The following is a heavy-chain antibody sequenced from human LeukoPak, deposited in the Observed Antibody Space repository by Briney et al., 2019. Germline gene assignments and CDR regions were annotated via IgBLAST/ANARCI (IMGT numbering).Heavy chain of an antibody. CDR1: GFTFSDYY. Sequence: GGSLRLSCAASGFTFSDYYMSWGRQAPGKGLEWVSVIYSGGSTYYADSVKGRFTISRDNSKNTLYLQMNSLRAEDTAVYYCARSKSIAAADPLDYWGQGTLVTVSS. CDR2: IYSGGST. D-gene: IGHD6-13*01. J-gene: IGHJ4*02. CDR3: ARSKSIAAADPLDY. V-gene: IGHV3-66*01.